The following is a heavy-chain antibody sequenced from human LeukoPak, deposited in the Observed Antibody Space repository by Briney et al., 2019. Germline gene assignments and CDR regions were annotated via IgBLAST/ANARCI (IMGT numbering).Heavy chain of an antibody. Sequence: PGGSLRLSCAASEFTFSSYGMHWVRQAPGKGLEWVAFIRYDGSNKYYADSVKGRFTISRDNAKNSLYLQMNSLRAEDTAVYYCARGLPHTYDFWSGYQTGGNFDYWGQGTLVTVSS. V-gene: IGHV3-30*02. D-gene: IGHD3-3*01. CDR3: ARGLPHTYDFWSGYQTGGNFDY. CDR2: IRYDGSNK. CDR1: EFTFSSYG. J-gene: IGHJ4*02.